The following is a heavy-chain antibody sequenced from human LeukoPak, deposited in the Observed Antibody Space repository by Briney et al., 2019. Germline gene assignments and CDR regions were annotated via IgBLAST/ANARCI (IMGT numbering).Heavy chain of an antibody. CDR2: ISGSGGST. CDR3: AKDPLLYCSSASCYVDY. J-gene: IGHJ4*02. Sequence: GGSLRLSCAASGFSCSNYAMSWVRQAPGKGLEWVSAISGSGGSTYYADSVKGRFTISRDNSKNTLYLQMNSLRAEDTAVYYCAKDPLLYCSSASCYVDYWGRGTLVTVSS. D-gene: IGHD2-2*01. CDR1: GFSCSNYA. V-gene: IGHV3-23*01.